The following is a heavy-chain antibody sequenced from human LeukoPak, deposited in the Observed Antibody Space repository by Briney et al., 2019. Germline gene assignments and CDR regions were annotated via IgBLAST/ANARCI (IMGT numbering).Heavy chain of an antibody. V-gene: IGHV1-18*01. Sequence: GASVKVSCKASGYTFTNYGISWVRQAPGQELEWMGWISAYDGKSDYSQNLQGRVTMTTDASTSTAYMELRSLRSDDTAVYYCARDRVAATGGVRWFDPWGQGTLVTVSS. CDR1: GYTFTNYG. CDR3: ARDRVAATGGVRWFDP. J-gene: IGHJ5*02. CDR2: ISAYDGKS. D-gene: IGHD3-16*01.